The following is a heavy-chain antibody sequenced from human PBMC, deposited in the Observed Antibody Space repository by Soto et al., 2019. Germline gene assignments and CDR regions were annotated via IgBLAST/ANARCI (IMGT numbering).Heavy chain of an antibody. CDR1: GFNFNTYS. D-gene: IGHD1-26*01. V-gene: IGHV3-21*01. CDR2: ISTSGGYK. J-gene: IGHJ6*02. CDR3: AGERSALPGARDAMDV. Sequence: PGWSLRLSCASSGFNFNTYSMNWVRQAPGKGLEWVSFISTSGGYKYYADSVRGRFTISRDNAKKSVYLEMNSLTADDTAVYYCAGERSALPGARDAMDVWGQGTTVTVSS.